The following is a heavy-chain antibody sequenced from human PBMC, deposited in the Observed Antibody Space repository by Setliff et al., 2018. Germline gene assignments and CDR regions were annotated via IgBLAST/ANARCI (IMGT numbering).Heavy chain of an antibody. CDR3: ARDPYCGGDCYPGINDAFDI. Sequence: ASVKVPCKASGYTFTDFGINWVRQAPGQGLEWMGWIIPIFGTANYAQKFQGRVTITADESTSTAYMELSSLRSEDTAVYYCARDPYCGGDCYPGINDAFDIWGQGTMVTVSS. D-gene: IGHD2-21*02. J-gene: IGHJ3*02. CDR2: IIPIFGTA. V-gene: IGHV1-69*13. CDR1: GYTFTDFG.